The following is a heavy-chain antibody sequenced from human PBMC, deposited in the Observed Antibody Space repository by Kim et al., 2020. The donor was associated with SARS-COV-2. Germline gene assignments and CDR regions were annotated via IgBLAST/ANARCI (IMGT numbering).Heavy chain of an antibody. CDR3: ARTNWNPHARIAAAGKVFQH. Sequence: SVKVSCKASGGTFSSYAISWVRQAPGQGLEWMGGIIPIFGTANYAQKFQGRVTITADESTSTAYMELSSLRSEDTAVYYCARTNWNPHARIAAAGKVFQHWGQGTLVTVSS. J-gene: IGHJ1*01. D-gene: IGHD6-13*01. V-gene: IGHV1-69*13. CDR2: IIPIFGTA. CDR1: GGTFSSYA.